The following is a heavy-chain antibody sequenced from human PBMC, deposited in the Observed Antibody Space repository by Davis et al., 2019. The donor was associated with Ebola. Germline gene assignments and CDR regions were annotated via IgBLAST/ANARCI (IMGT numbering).Heavy chain of an antibody. J-gene: IGHJ6*02. CDR1: GYTFTSYG. Sequence: AASVKVSCKASGYTFTSYGISWVRQAPGQGLEWMGWISAYNGNTDYAQKLQGRVTMTTDTSTSTAYMELSSLRFEDTAVYYCARQAFMDVWGQGTTVTVSS. CDR2: ISAYNGNT. V-gene: IGHV1-18*01. CDR3: ARQAFMDV.